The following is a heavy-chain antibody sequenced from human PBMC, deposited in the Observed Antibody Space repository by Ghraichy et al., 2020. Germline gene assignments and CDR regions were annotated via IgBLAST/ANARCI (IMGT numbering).Heavy chain of an antibody. CDR1: GGTFSSYA. CDR3: ARAADYYDSSGYYYSGDY. Sequence: SVKVSCKASGGTFSSYAISWVRQAPGQGLEWMGGIIPIFGTANYAQKFQGRVTITADESTSTAYMELSSLRSEDTAVYYCARAADYYDSSGYYYSGDYGGQGTLVIVSS. V-gene: IGHV1-69*13. D-gene: IGHD3-22*01. J-gene: IGHJ4*02. CDR2: IIPIFGTA.